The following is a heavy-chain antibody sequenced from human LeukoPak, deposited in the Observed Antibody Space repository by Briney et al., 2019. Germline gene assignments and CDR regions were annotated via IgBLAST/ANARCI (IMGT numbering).Heavy chain of an antibody. CDR2: IIPIFGIA. CDR3: ARESTMATLLCFDY. D-gene: IGHD5-24*01. CDR1: GGTFSSYA. V-gene: IGHV1-69*13. Sequence: SVKVSCKASGGTFSSYAISWVRQAPGQGLEWMGGIIPIFGIANYAQKFQGRVTITADESTSTAYMELSSLRSEDTAVYYCARESTMATLLCFDYWGQGTLVTVSS. J-gene: IGHJ4*02.